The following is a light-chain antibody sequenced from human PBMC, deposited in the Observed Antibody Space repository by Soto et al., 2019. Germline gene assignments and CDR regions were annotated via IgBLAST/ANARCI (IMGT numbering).Light chain of an antibody. Sequence: DVQMTQSPSSLSASVGARVIITCRASQGMSDYLAWFQQKPGKVPKLLIYAASTLQSGVPSRFRGSGSGTDFPLTISSLQPEDVATYYCQRYNSAPYTFGQGTKLEIK. J-gene: IGKJ2*01. CDR1: QGMSDY. CDR2: AAS. V-gene: IGKV1-27*01. CDR3: QRYNSAPYT.